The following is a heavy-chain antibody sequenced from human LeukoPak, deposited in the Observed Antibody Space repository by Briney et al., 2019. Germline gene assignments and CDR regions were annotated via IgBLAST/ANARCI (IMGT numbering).Heavy chain of an antibody. J-gene: IGHJ4*02. CDR2: IYSGGST. Sequence: GGSLRLSCAASGFTVSGNYMSWVRQPPGKGLGCISVIYSGGSTYYAESVKGRFTISRDNSKSTPYLQINSLRAEDTAVYYCAREEGHYGAGRYYYFDYWGKGTLVTVSS. V-gene: IGHV3-53*01. CDR3: AREEGHYGAGRYYYFDY. D-gene: IGHD3-10*01. CDR1: GFTVSGNY.